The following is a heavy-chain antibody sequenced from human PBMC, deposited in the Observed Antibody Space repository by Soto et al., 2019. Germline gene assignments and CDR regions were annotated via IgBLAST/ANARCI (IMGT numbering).Heavy chain of an antibody. D-gene: IGHD3-22*01. V-gene: IGHV4-59*08. J-gene: IGHJ4*02. CDR2: LYYRGSP. Sequence: PSETLSLTCTVSCDSITTNYWNWIRQPPGKGLEWIGYLYYRGSPNYNPSLKSRVFISIDTSKNQVSLKLSSVTAADTAVYYCARQPDDSGHYPLDYWGQGTLVTVSS. CDR1: CDSITTNY. CDR3: ARQPDDSGHYPLDY.